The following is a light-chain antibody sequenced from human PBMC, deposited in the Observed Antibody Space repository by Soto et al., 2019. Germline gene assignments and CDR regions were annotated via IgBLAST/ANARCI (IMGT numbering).Light chain of an antibody. CDR1: QSVSSY. Sequence: EIVLRQSPATRSLTPGDRATLSCRASQSVSSYLAWYQQKPGQAPRLLIYDASNRATGIPARFSGSGSGTDFTLTISSLEPEDFAVYYCQQRSIWPWTFGQGSKVDI. CDR2: DAS. CDR3: QQRSIWPWT. J-gene: IGKJ1*01. V-gene: IGKV3-11*01.